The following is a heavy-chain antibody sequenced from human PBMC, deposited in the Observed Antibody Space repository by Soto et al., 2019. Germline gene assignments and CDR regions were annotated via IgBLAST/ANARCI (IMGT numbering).Heavy chain of an antibody. CDR2: ISSSGSTI. Sequence: AGGSLRLSCAASGFTFSDYYMSWIRQAPGKGLEWVSYISSSGSTIYYADSVKGRFTISRDNAKNSLYLQMNSLRAEDTAVYYCARGPPLYYDFWSGYSGLFDYWGQGTLVTVSS. CDR1: GFTFSDYY. J-gene: IGHJ4*02. D-gene: IGHD3-3*01. CDR3: ARGPPLYYDFWSGYSGLFDY. V-gene: IGHV3-11*01.